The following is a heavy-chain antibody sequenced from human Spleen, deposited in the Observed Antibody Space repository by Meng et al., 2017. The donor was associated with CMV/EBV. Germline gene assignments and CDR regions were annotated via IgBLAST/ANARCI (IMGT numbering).Heavy chain of an antibody. Sequence: ASVKGSCKASGYTFTSYGISWVRQAPGQGLEWMGWISAYNGNTNYAQKLQGRVTMTTDTSTSTAYMELRSLRSDDTAVYYCARERVVVWYYYGMDVWGQGTTVTVSS. D-gene: IGHD2-21*01. V-gene: IGHV1-18*01. CDR2: ISAYNGNT. J-gene: IGHJ6*02. CDR1: GYTFTSYG. CDR3: ARERVVVWYYYGMDV.